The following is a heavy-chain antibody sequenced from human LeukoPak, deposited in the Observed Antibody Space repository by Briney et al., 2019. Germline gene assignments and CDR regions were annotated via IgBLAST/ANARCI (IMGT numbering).Heavy chain of an antibody. CDR3: ARGGTTKVTPMDF. Sequence: PSETLSLTCTVSGGSISGYYWNWIRQPPGKGLEWVACIGGITNYSPSLKGRVTISVDTSKNQASLTVTSVTAADTAMYYCARGGTTKVTPMDFWGRGTLVTVSS. CDR2: IGGIT. CDR1: GGSISGYY. J-gene: IGHJ4*02. V-gene: IGHV4-4*08. D-gene: IGHD4-17*01.